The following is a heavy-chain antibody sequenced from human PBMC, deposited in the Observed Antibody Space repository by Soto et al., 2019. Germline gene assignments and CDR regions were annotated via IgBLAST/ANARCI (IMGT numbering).Heavy chain of an antibody. CDR2: IYYSGST. J-gene: IGHJ4*02. Sequence: SETLSLTCTVSGGSISGYYWSWIRQSPGKGLEWIAYIYYSGSTNSNPSLKSRVTISVDTSKNQFSLKLSSVTAADTAVYYCARHSNEYRKSLDYWGQGTLVTVSS. V-gene: IGHV4-59*08. D-gene: IGHD1-1*01. CDR1: GGSISGYY. CDR3: ARHSNEYRKSLDY.